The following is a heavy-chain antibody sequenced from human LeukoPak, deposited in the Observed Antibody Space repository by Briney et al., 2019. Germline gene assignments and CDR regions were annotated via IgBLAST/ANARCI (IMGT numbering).Heavy chain of an antibody. CDR2: ISGSSGHT. CDR3: ARGMTAHYWYFDP. D-gene: IGHD2-21*02. Sequence: GGSLRLSCAASGLTFSSYAMSWVRQAPGKGLEWVSAISGSSGHTYYADSVKGRFTISRDNSKNTLYLQMNSLRPEDTAVYYCARGMTAHYWYFDPWGRGALVTVSS. CDR1: GLTFSSYA. J-gene: IGHJ2*01. V-gene: IGHV3-23*01.